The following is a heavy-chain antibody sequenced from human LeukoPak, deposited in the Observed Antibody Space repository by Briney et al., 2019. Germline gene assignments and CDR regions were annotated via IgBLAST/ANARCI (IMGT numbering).Heavy chain of an antibody. V-gene: IGHV1-46*01. CDR1: GYTFTSYY. D-gene: IGHD5-24*01. CDR2: IRPSGST. Sequence: GASLKLSCKASGYTFTSYYIHWVRQAPGQGLESMGIIRPSGSTAYPQKFQGRVTMTRDTSTSAVYMELSSLTSEDTAVYYCAREGPETYFFDFWGQGTLVTVSS. J-gene: IGHJ4*02. CDR3: AREGPETYFFDF.